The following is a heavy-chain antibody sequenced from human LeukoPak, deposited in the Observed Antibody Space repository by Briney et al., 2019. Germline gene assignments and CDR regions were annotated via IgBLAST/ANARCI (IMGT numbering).Heavy chain of an antibody. J-gene: IGHJ6*02. CDR1: GYTFTSYG. CDR3: ARDGYSGYDNHYGMDV. CDR2: ISAYNGNT. Sequence: GASVKVSCKASGYTFTSYGISWVRQAPGQGLEWMGWISAYNGNTNYAQKLQGRVTMTTDTSTSTAYMELRSLRSDDTAVYYCARDGYSGYDNHYGMDVWGRGTTVTVS. D-gene: IGHD5-12*01. V-gene: IGHV1-18*01.